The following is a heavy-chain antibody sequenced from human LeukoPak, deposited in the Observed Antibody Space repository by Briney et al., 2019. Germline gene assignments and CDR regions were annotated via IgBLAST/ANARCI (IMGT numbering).Heavy chain of an antibody. CDR3: AKDLDYYGSGSYDFDY. J-gene: IGHJ4*02. CDR1: GFTFSSYA. Sequence: GASLRLSCAASGFTFSSYAMSWVRQAPGKGLEWVSAISGSGGSTYYADSVKGRFTISRDNSKNTLYLQMNSLRAEDTAVYYCAKDLDYYGSGSYDFDYRGQGTLVTVSS. CDR2: ISGSGGST. D-gene: IGHD3-10*01. V-gene: IGHV3-23*01.